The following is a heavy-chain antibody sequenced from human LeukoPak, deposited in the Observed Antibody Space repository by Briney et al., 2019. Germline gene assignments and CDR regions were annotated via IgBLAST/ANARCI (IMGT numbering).Heavy chain of an antibody. CDR3: ARVHTSSYAADL. D-gene: IGHD3-22*01. Sequence: GFLRFPFAAFGFTLRTFSIDWVRQGPGKGLEWISYISSSSSTIDFADSVKGRLTISRDNARNSVYLQMNSLRAEDTAVYYCARVHTSSYAADLWGQGTLVTVSS. J-gene: IGHJ5*02. CDR2: ISSSSSTI. V-gene: IGHV3-48*04. CDR1: GFTLRTFS.